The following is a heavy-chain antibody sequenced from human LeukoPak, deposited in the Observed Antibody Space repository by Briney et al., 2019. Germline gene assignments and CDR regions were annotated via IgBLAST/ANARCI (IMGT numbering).Heavy chain of an antibody. D-gene: IGHD6-19*01. CDR3: ARDWMGQWLVRGIFDY. CDR1: GDSISSTNFY. V-gene: IGHV4-39*07. J-gene: IGHJ4*02. CDR2: IYNTGST. Sequence: SEALSLTCTVSGDSISSTNFYWGWIRQPPGKGLEWIGSIYNTGSTYYNPSLKSRVTISVDSSKNQFSLILNSVTAADTAVYYCARDWMGQWLVRGIFDYWGQGTLVTVSS.